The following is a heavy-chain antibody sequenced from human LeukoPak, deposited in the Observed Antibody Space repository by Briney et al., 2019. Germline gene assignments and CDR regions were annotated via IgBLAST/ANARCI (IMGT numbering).Heavy chain of an antibody. CDR2: ISYDGSNK. CDR1: GFTFSSYG. J-gene: IGHJ4*02. D-gene: IGHD3-22*01. CDR3: AKDSNYDSSGSPGTLFDY. V-gene: IGHV3-30*18. Sequence: GGSLRRSCAASGFTFSSYGMHWVRQAPGKGLEWVAVISYDGSNKYYADSVKGRFTISRDNSKNTLYLQMNSLRAEDTAVYYCAKDSNYDSSGSPGTLFDYWGQGTLVTVSS.